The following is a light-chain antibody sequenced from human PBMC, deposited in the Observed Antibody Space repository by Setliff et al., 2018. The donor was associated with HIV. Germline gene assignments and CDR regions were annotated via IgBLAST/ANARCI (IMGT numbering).Light chain of an antibody. V-gene: IGLV2-23*02. CDR1: NSDIGTYDL. J-gene: IGLJ1*01. Sequence: QSVLAQPASVSGSPGQAITISCTGNNSDIGTYDLVSWYQQHPGRAPKLTIFEVKRRPSGVSNRFSGSKSGNTASLTISGLQAEDEATYFCSSYTGSDTFDVFGTGTKVTGL. CDR2: EVK. CDR3: SSYTGSDTFDV.